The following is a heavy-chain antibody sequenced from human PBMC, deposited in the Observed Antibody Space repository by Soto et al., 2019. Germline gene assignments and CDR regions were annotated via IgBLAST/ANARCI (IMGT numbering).Heavy chain of an antibody. CDR2: IIPRLGTP. Sequence: QVQLVQSGAEVKKPGSSVWVSCKASGGAFRNYAISWVRQAPGKGPELMGTIIPRLGTPIYARTFQGRVTITADEFTNAVYIALNSLGAEDSAIYYCARPVTYYDVWSGYPPFDFWGQGALVTVSS. CDR1: GGAFRNYA. D-gene: IGHD3-3*01. V-gene: IGHV1-69*11. J-gene: IGHJ4*02. CDR3: ARPVTYYDVWSGYPPFDF.